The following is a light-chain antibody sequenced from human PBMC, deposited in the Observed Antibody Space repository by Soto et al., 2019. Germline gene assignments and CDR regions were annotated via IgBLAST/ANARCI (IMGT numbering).Light chain of an antibody. V-gene: IGLV2-14*01. J-gene: IGLJ1*01. Sequence: QSVLTQPPSASGSPGQSVTISCTGTSIDVGGYNYVSWYQQYPGKAPKVMIYEVSVRPSGVSNRFSGSKSGNTASLTISGLQAEDEADYYCSSYTSSSTLFGTGTKVTVL. CDR3: SSYTSSSTL. CDR2: EVS. CDR1: SIDVGGYNY.